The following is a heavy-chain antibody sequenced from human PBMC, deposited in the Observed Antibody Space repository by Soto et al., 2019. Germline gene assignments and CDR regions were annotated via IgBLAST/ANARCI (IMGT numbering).Heavy chain of an antibody. CDR2: IIPIFGTA. V-gene: IGHV1-69*13. J-gene: IGHJ3*02. D-gene: IGHD3-22*01. Sequence: ASVKVSCKASGGTFSSYAISWVRQAPGQGLEWMGGIIPIFGTANYAQKFQGRVTITADESTSTAYMELSSLRSEDTAVYYCAREIPSHYYYSSGYRPLDIWGQGTMFTVSS. CDR1: GGTFSSYA. CDR3: AREIPSHYYYSSGYRPLDI.